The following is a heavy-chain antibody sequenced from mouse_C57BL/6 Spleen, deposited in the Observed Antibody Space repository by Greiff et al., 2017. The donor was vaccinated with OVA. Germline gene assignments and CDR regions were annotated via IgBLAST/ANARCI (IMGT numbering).Heavy chain of an antibody. CDR2: INPNNGGT. J-gene: IGHJ4*01. D-gene: IGHD2-4*01. CDR3: ASMITTSYYAMDY. CDR1: GYTFTDYN. Sequence: VQLQQSGPELVKPGASVKMSCKASGYTFTDYNMHWVKQSHGKSLEWIGYINPNNGGTSYNQKFKGQATLTVNKSSSTAYMELRSLTSEDSAVYYCASMITTSYYAMDYWGQGTSVTVSS. V-gene: IGHV1-22*01.